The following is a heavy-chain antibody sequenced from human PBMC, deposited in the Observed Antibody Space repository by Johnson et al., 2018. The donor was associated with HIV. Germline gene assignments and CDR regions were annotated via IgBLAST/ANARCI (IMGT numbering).Heavy chain of an antibody. CDR2: INWNGDSI. Sequence: VQLVESGGSVVRPGGSLRLSCAASGFSFNDYGMNWVRQVPGKGLEWVYGINWNGDSIGYVDSVKGRFTISRDNAKNSLYLQMKSLRAEDTALYYCARGVVPDPFDIWGQGTMVTVSS. CDR3: ARGVVPDPFDI. J-gene: IGHJ3*02. V-gene: IGHV3-20*04. D-gene: IGHD2-15*01. CDR1: GFSFNDYG.